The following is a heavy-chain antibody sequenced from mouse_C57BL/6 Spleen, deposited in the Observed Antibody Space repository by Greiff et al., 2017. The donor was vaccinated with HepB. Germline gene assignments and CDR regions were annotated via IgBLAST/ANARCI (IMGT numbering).Heavy chain of an antibody. Sequence: VKLVESGPGLVQPSQSLSITCTVSGFSLTSYGVHWVRQSPGKGLEWLGVIWSGGSTDYNAAFISRLSISKDNSKSQVFFKMNSLQADDTAIYYCARGDRGSSWNYAMDYWGQGTSVTVSS. CDR3: ARGDRGSSWNYAMDY. CDR2: IWSGGST. V-gene: IGHV2-2*01. CDR1: GFSLTSYG. J-gene: IGHJ4*01. D-gene: IGHD1-1*01.